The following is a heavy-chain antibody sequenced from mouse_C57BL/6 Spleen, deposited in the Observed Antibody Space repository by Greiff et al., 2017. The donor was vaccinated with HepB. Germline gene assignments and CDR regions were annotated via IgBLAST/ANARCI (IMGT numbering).Heavy chain of an antibody. CDR1: GYTFTSYW. J-gene: IGHJ1*03. CDR3: ARRAYYRILWYFDV. V-gene: IGHV1-69*01. CDR2: IDPSDSYT. D-gene: IGHD2-14*01. Sequence: VQLQQPGAELVMPGASVKLSCKASGYTFTSYWMHWVKQRPGQGLEWIGEIDPSDSYTNYNQKFKGKSTLTVDKSSSTADLQLSSLTSEDSAVYYCARRAYYRILWYFDVWGTGTTVTVSS.